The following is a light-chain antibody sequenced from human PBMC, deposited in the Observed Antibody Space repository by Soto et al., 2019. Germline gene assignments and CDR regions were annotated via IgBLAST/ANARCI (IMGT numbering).Light chain of an antibody. CDR1: SSDVGGYNY. J-gene: IGLJ2*01. CDR3: SSYAGSNNYVV. CDR2: EVN. V-gene: IGLV2-8*01. Sequence: QSVLTQPPSASGSPGQSVTISCTGSSSDVGGYNYVSWYQQHPGKAPKLMIYEVNKRPSGVPDRFSGSKSGNTASLTVSGLQAEDEADYYCSSYAGSNNYVVFGGGTQLTVL.